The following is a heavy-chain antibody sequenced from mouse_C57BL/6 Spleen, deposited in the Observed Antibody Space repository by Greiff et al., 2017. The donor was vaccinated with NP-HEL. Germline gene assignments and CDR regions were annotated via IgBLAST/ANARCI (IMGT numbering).Heavy chain of an antibody. CDR1: GYSITSGYY. Sequence: ESGPGLVKPSQSLSLTCSVTGYSITSGYYWNWIRQFPGNKLERMGYISYDGSNNYNPSLKNRISITRDTSKNQFFLKLNSVTTEDTATYYCARREGAWFAYWGQGTLVTVSA. J-gene: IGHJ3*01. CDR3: ARREGAWFAY. CDR2: ISYDGSN. V-gene: IGHV3-6*01.